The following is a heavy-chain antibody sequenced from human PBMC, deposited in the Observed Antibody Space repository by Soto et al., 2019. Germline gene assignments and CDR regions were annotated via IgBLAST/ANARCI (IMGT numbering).Heavy chain of an antibody. J-gene: IGHJ4*02. CDR3: ARFKGCSGGSCYPYFDY. CDR2: IAYDGSNK. V-gene: IGHV3-30-3*01. Sequence: QVQLVESGGGVVQPGRSLRLSCAVSGFTFSSYAMHWVRQAPGKGLEWVAVIAYDGSNKYYADSVKGRFTISRDNSXNXXYLQMNSLRVEDTAVYYCARFKGCSGGSCYPYFDYWGQGTLVTVSS. D-gene: IGHD2-15*01. CDR1: GFTFSSYA.